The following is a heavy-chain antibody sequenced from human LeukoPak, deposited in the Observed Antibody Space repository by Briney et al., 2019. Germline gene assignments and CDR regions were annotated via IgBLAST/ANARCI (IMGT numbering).Heavy chain of an antibody. V-gene: IGHV3-11*01. J-gene: IGHJ6*03. D-gene: IGHD3-3*01. CDR2: ISSSGSTI. CDR1: GFTFSQYW. CDR3: ARDQHDFWSGYSYYCYYMDV. Sequence: GGSLRLSCAASGFTFSQYWMTWVRQAPGKGLEWVSYISSSGSTIYYADSVKGRFTISRDNAKNSLYLQMNSLRAEDTAVYYCARDQHDFWSGYSYYCYYMDVWGKGTTVTVSS.